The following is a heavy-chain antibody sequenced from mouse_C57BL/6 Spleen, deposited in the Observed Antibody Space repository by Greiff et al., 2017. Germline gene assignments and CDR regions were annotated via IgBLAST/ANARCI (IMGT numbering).Heavy chain of an antibody. Sequence: VQLQQSGAELVRPGASVKLSCKASGYTFTDYYINWVKQRPGQGLEWIARIYPGSGNTYYNEKFKGKDTLTAEKSSSTAYMQLSSLTTEDSAVYFCARKGDRSYAMDYWGQGTSVTVSS. V-gene: IGHV1-76*01. CDR1: GYTFTDYY. CDR2: IYPGSGNT. CDR3: ARKGDRSYAMDY. D-gene: IGHD3-3*01. J-gene: IGHJ4*01.